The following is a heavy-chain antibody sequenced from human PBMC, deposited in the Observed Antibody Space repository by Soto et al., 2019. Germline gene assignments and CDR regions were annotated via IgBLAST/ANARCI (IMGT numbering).Heavy chain of an antibody. CDR3: AKSGYSSSWPFGY. J-gene: IGHJ4*02. CDR2: IVGTGDSS. CDR1: GFNFSTYA. V-gene: IGHV3-23*01. Sequence: PGGSLRLSCAVSGFNFSTYAMSWVRQAPGKGLEWVSSIVGTGDSSYYADSVKGRFTTSRDNSKNTLYVEMNNLGAEDTAVYYCAKSGYSSSWPFGYWGQGTRVTVSS. D-gene: IGHD6-13*01.